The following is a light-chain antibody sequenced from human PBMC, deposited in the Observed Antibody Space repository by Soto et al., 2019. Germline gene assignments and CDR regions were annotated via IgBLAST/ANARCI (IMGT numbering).Light chain of an antibody. CDR2: GAS. J-gene: IGKJ1*01. CDR3: QQYNTWLWT. Sequence: EVVMTQSPATLSVSPGERVTLSCRASQSINAHLAWYQQKPGQAPRLLIHGASTRATDIPARFSGSGFGTVFIITVCSLQSEDCAVYYCQQYNTWLWTFGQGTKVEIQ. V-gene: IGKV3-15*01. CDR1: QSINAH.